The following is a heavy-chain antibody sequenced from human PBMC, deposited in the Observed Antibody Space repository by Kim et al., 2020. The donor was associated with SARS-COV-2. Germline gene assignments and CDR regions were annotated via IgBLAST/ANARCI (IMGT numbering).Heavy chain of an antibody. CDR1: GFTFSSYW. D-gene: IGHD6-13*01. J-gene: IGHJ4*02. V-gene: IGHV3-7*01. CDR2: IKQDGSEK. Sequence: GGSLRLSCAASGFTFSSYWMSWVRQAPGKGLEWVANIKQDGSEKYYVDSVKGRFTNSRDNAKNSLYLQMNSLRAEDTAVYYCASLSSSSWYFDYWGQGTLVTVSS. CDR3: ASLSSSSWYFDY.